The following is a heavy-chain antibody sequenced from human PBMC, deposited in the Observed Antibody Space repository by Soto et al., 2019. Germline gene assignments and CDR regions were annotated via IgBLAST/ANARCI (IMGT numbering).Heavy chain of an antibody. CDR3: TRGTVHYTDTTGYFLYDY. D-gene: IGHD3-22*01. CDR2: IYTSGIT. V-gene: IGHV3-53*01. J-gene: IGHJ4*02. Sequence: PGGSLRLSCAVSGFTVNDNYLNWVRQAPGKGLEWVSVIYTSGITYYADSVKGRLTMSRDNCKNTVYLQMDSLRDEDTAVYYCTRGTVHYTDTTGYFLYDYWGQGTLVTVSS. CDR1: GFTVNDNY.